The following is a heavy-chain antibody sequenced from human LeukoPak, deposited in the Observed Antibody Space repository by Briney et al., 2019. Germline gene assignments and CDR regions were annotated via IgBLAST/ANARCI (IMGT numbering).Heavy chain of an antibody. CDR3: ARHGHDSGNFEAHFDS. J-gene: IGHJ4*02. CDR1: GGSISSGTYY. Sequence: PSETLSLTCTVSGGSISSGTYYWGWIRQPPGKGLEWIGNVYYSGSNYYNPSLKNRVTISVDTSNNQFSLRLSSVTAADTAVYFCARHGHDSGNFEAHFDSWGQGTLVTVSS. D-gene: IGHD3-22*01. CDR2: VYYSGSN. V-gene: IGHV4-39*01.